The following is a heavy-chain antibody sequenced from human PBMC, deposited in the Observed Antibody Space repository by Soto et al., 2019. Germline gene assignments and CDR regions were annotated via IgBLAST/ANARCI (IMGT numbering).Heavy chain of an antibody. CDR1: GFTFSSYA. J-gene: IGHJ6*03. Sequence: GGSLRLSCAASGFTFSSYAMIWVRQAPGKGLEWVSAISGSGGSTYYADSVKGRFTISRDNSKNTLYLQMNSLRAEDTAVYYCALDDYYYYYMDVWGKGTTVTVSS. CDR2: ISGSGGST. CDR3: ALDDYYYYYMDV. V-gene: IGHV3-23*01.